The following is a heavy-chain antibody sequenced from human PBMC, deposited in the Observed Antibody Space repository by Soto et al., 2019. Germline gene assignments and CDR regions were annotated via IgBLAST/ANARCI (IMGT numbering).Heavy chain of an antibody. CDR3: ARGAYSASSPHFDY. CDR1: GDSISSGDHY. CDR2: IYYSGTT. Sequence: QVQLQESGPGLVKPSQTLSLTCTVSGDSISSGDHYWSWIRQPPGKGLEWIGYIYYSGTTYSRPSLQRRVTISEDTPKNYFPRKLNSVTAADTAVYYCARGAYSASSPHFDYWGRGTLVPVSS. D-gene: IGHD6-6*01. J-gene: IGHJ4*02. V-gene: IGHV4-30-4*01.